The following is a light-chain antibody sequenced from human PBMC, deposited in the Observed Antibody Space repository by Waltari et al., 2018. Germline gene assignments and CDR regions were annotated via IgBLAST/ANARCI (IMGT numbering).Light chain of an antibody. J-gene: IGLJ2*01. CDR1: SSDVGGYNY. CDR3: SSYTTNTAVV. V-gene: IGLV2-14*03. Sequence: QSALTQPASVSGSPGQSITISCTGTSSDVGGYNYVSWYRQHPGKAPKLMIYNVSNLPSGVSNRFSGSKSGNTASLTISGLQAEDEADYYCSSYTTNTAVVFGGGTKLTVL. CDR2: NVS.